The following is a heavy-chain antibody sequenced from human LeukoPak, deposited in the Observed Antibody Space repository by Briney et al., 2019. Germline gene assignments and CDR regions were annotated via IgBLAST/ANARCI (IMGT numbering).Heavy chain of an antibody. Sequence: PGGSLRLSCAASGFTFDDYGMSWVRQAPGKGLEWVSGINWNGGSTGYADSVKGRFTISRDNAKNSLYLQMNSLRAEDTALYYCARRRKHYYDSSGYYRGYFDYWGQGTLVTVSS. CDR1: GFTFDDYG. CDR2: INWNGGST. V-gene: IGHV3-20*04. D-gene: IGHD3-22*01. J-gene: IGHJ4*02. CDR3: ARRRKHYYDSSGYYRGYFDY.